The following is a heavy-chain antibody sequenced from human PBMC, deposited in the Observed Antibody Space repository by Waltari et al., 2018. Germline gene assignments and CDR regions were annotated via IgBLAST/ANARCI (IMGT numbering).Heavy chain of an antibody. CDR1: GYGFAKYC. CDR3: ARQNIHSYGYGYFDF. J-gene: IGHJ4*02. Sequence: EVQLEQSGAEVKKPGESLKIPCNGSGYGFAKYCLGWVRQMPGKGLEWMGVIYPGDSNTKYSLSFQGQVTISADTSISTAYLQWSSLKASDTAIYFCARQNIHSYGYGYFDFWGQGTLVTVS. CDR2: IYPGDSNT. V-gene: IGHV5-51*01. D-gene: IGHD5-18*01.